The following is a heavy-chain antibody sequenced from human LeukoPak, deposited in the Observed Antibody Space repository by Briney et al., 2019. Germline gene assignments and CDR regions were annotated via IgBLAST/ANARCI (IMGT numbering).Heavy chain of an antibody. V-gene: IGHV4-39*07. D-gene: IGHD6-13*01. J-gene: IGHJ6*03. CDR3: ARGISIAAAAQRPYYYMDV. CDR2: IYSSGST. Sequence: WVRQPPGKGLEWIGSIYSSGSTYYNPSLKSRVTISIDTSKSQFSLKLSSVTAADTAVYYCARGISIAAAAQRPYYYMDVWGKGTTVTVSS.